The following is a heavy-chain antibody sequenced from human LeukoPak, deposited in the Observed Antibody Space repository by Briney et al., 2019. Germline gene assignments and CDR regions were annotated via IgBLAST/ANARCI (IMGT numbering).Heavy chain of an antibody. CDR2: ISAYNGNT. V-gene: IGHV1-18*01. D-gene: IGHD3-22*01. CDR1: GYTFTSYG. Sequence: GASVKVSCKASGYTFTSYGISWVRQAPGQGLEWMGWISAYNGNTNYAQKLQGRVTMTTVTSTSTAYMELWSLRSDDTAVYYCARSNYYYDSSGYYYFDYWGQGTLVTVSS. J-gene: IGHJ4*02. CDR3: ARSNYYYDSSGYYYFDY.